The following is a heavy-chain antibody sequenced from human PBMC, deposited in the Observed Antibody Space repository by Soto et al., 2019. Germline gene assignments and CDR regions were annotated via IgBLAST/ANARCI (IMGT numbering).Heavy chain of an antibody. Sequence: SETLSLTCTVSGASISGFYWSWIRKSAGKGLEWIGRIYATGTTDSNPSLKSRVMMSVDTSKKQFSLKLRSVTAADTAVYYCVRDGTKTLRDWFDPCGQGISVTVS. CDR2: IYATGTT. CDR1: GASISGFY. V-gene: IGHV4-4*07. D-gene: IGHD1-1*01. J-gene: IGHJ5*02. CDR3: VRDGTKTLRDWFDP.